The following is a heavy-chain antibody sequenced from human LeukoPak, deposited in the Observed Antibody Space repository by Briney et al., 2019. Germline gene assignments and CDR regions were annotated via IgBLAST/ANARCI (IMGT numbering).Heavy chain of an antibody. CDR2: IYPSDSDI. J-gene: IGHJ4*02. Sequence: GASLQISCQGSGSLFTTYWIGWVRQLPGKGLEWMGIIYPSDSDIRISPSFQGQVTISVDKSINTAYLQWSSLKASDTAIYYCARRAVVIGVGYFDYWGQGTLVTVSS. V-gene: IGHV5-51*01. CDR1: GSLFTTYW. CDR3: ARRAVVIGVGYFDY. D-gene: IGHD4-23*01.